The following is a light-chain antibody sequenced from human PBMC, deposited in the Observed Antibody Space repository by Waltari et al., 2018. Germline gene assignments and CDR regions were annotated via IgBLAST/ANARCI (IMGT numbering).Light chain of an antibody. CDR2: AAS. Sequence: EIVLTQSPGTISLSRGERATLSCRASQSVSTNYLAWYQQKPGQAPRLLIYAASSRATGIPDRFIGSGSGTDFTLTVSSVAPDDFAVYYCHQSMSTPWTFGQGTKVEVK. CDR1: QSVSTNY. CDR3: HQSMSTPWT. J-gene: IGKJ1*01. V-gene: IGKV3-20*01.